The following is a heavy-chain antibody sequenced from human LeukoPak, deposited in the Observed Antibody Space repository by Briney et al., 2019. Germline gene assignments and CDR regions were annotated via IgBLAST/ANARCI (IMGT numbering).Heavy chain of an antibody. CDR2: ISGSGGST. Sequence: PGGSLRLSCSASGFTFSSYALSWVRQAPGKGLEWVSTISGSGGSTYYGDSVKGRFTISRHNSENTLYLHMNSLRAEDTAEYYCTRDLGGSGNYYWSAFDIWGQGTMVTVSS. V-gene: IGHV3-23*01. D-gene: IGHD3-10*01. J-gene: IGHJ3*02. CDR3: TRDLGGSGNYYWSAFDI. CDR1: GFTFSSYA.